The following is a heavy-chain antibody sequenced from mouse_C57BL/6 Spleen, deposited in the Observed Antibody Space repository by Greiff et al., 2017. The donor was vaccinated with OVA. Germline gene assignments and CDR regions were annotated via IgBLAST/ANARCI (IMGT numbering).Heavy chain of an antibody. Sequence: EVQGVESGPELVKPGASVKISCKASGYSFTDYNMNWVKQSNGKSLEWIGVINPNYGTTSYNQKFKGKATLTVDQSSSTAYMQLNSLTSEDSAVYYCAREGFITTVVARYFDVWGTGTTVTVSS. J-gene: IGHJ1*03. CDR2: INPNYGTT. D-gene: IGHD1-1*01. V-gene: IGHV1-39*01. CDR3: AREGFITTVVARYFDV. CDR1: GYSFTDYN.